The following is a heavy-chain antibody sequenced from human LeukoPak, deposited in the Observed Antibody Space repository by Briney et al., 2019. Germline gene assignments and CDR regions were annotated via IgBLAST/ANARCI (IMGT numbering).Heavy chain of an antibody. V-gene: IGHV1-46*01. Sequence: ASVKVSCKASGYTFTSYYMHWVRQAPGQGLEWMGIINPSGGSTSYAQKFQGRVTMTRDMSTSTVYMELSSLRSEYTAVYYCAGSGYSYGIVDYWGQGTLVTVSS. J-gene: IGHJ4*02. CDR2: INPSGGST. CDR3: AGSGYSYGIVDY. CDR1: GYTFTSYY. D-gene: IGHD5-18*01.